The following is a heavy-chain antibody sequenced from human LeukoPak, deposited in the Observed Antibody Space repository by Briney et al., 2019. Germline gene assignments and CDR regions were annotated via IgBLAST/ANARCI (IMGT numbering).Heavy chain of an antibody. CDR3: AKDYYDSSGYYSSLIDY. J-gene: IGHJ4*02. CDR2: ISYDGSNK. CDR1: GFTFSSYG. Sequence: GGSLRLSCAASGFTFSSYGMHWVRQAPGKGPEWVAVISYDGSNKYYADSVKGRFTISRDNSKNTLYLQMNSLRAEDTAVYYCAKDYYDSSGYYSSLIDYWGQGTLVTVSS. V-gene: IGHV3-30*18. D-gene: IGHD3-22*01.